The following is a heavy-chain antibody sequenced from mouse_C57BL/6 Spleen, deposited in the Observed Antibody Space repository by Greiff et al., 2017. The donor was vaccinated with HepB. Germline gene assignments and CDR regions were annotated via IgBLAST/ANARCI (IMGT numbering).Heavy chain of an antibody. CDR3: ARGAYYGSSYGYFDV. D-gene: IGHD1-1*01. V-gene: IGHV1-76*01. J-gene: IGHJ1*03. CDR1: GYTFTDYY. Sequence: VQLQQSGAELVRPGASVKLSCKASGYTFTDYYINWVKQRPGQGLEWIARIYPGSGNNYYNEKFKGKATLTAEKSSSTAYMQLSSLTSVDSAVYFCARGAYYGSSYGYFDVWGTGTTVTVSS. CDR2: IYPGSGNN.